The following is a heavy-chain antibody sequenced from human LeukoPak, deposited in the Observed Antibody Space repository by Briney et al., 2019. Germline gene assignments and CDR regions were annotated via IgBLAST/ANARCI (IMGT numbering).Heavy chain of an antibody. CDR2: ISSSSSYI. D-gene: IGHD5-12*01. J-gene: IGHJ4*02. CDR3: ASERGYSGPGNFDY. Sequence: SGGSLRLSCAASGFTFSSYSMNWVRQAPGKGLEWVSSISSSSSYIYYADSVRGRFTISRDNAKNSLYLQMNSLRAEDTAVYYCASERGYSGPGNFDYWGQGTLVTVSS. CDR1: GFTFSSYS. V-gene: IGHV3-21*01.